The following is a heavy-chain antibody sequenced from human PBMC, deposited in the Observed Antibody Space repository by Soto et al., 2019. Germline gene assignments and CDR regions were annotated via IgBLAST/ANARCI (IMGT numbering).Heavy chain of an antibody. Sequence: ASVKVSCKASGYTFTSYGISWVRQAPGQGLEWMGWISAYNGNTNYAQKLQGRVTMTTDTSTSTAYMELRSLRSDDTAVYYCARDVTTMIEEGYNWFDPWGQGTLVTVSS. J-gene: IGHJ5*02. CDR3: ARDVTTMIEEGYNWFDP. V-gene: IGHV1-18*01. D-gene: IGHD3-22*01. CDR1: GYTFTSYG. CDR2: ISAYNGNT.